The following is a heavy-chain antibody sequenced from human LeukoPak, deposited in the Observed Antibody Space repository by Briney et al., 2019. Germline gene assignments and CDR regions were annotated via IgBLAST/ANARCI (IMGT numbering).Heavy chain of an antibody. J-gene: IGHJ4*02. CDR3: ARYCSGTSCYGGFDY. CDR2: INPNSGGT. D-gene: IGHD2-2*01. Sequence: ASVKVSCKASGYIFIGYYMHWVRQAPGQGLEWVGWINPNSGGTKYAQKFQGRVTMTRDTSISTAYMELSRLRSDDTAVYYCARYCSGTSCYGGFDYWGQGTLVTVS. CDR1: GYIFIGYY. V-gene: IGHV1-2*02.